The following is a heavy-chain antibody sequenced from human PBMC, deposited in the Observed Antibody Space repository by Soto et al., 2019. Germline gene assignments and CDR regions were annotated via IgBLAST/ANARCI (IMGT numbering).Heavy chain of an antibody. CDR2: ISAYNGNT. V-gene: IGHV1-18*01. Sequence: EASVKVSCKASGYTFTSCGISWVRQAPGQGLEWMGWISAYNGNTNYAQKLQGRVTMTTDTSTSTAYMELRSLRSDDTAVYYCARAYDSSGYYYYFDYWGQGTLVTVSS. J-gene: IGHJ4*02. CDR3: ARAYDSSGYYYYFDY. D-gene: IGHD3-22*01. CDR1: GYTFTSCG.